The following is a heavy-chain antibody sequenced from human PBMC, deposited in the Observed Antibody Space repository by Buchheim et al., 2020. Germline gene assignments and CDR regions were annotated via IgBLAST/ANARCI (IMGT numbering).Heavy chain of an antibody. Sequence: EVQLVESGGGLVQPGGSLRLSCAASGFTFSSYWMSWVRQAPGKGQEWVANIKQDGSEKYYVDSVKGGFTISRDNAKNSLYLQMNSLRAEDTAVYYCARVDGHYDFWSGYRYYYYGMDVWGQGTT. CDR2: IKQDGSEK. D-gene: IGHD3-3*01. CDR3: ARVDGHYDFWSGYRYYYYGMDV. CDR1: GFTFSSYW. J-gene: IGHJ6*02. V-gene: IGHV3-7*01.